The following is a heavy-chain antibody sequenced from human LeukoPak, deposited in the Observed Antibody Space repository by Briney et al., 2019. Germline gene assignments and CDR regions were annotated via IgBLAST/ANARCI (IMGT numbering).Heavy chain of an antibody. CDR3: ARGPSSTGYFDY. Sequence: GGSLRLSCAASGFIFSTYGMHWVRQAPGKGLEWVAVIWYDGSKEYYADSVKGRFTISRDNSKNTLYLQMNSLITEDTAVYYCARGPSSTGYFDYWGQGTLVTVSS. J-gene: IGHJ4*02. CDR2: IWYDGSKE. D-gene: IGHD4-17*01. V-gene: IGHV3-33*01. CDR1: GFIFSTYG.